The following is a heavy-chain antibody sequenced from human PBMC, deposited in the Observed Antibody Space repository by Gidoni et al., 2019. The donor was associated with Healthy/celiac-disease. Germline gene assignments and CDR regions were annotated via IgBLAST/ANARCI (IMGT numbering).Heavy chain of an antibody. CDR3: ASNGDYDFWSGYYFYYMDV. V-gene: IGHV1-2*02. J-gene: IGHJ6*03. CDR2: INPNSGGT. CDR1: GYTFTGYY. D-gene: IGHD3-3*01. Sequence: QVQLVQSGAEVKKPGASVKVSCKASGYTFTGYYMHWVRQDPGQGLEWMGWINPNSGGTNYAQKFQGRVTMTRDTSISTAYMELSRLRSDDTAVYYCASNGDYDFWSGYYFYYMDVWGKGTTVTVSS.